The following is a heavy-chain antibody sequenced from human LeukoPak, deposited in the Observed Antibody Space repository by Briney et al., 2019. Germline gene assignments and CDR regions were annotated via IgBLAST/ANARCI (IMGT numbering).Heavy chain of an antibody. Sequence: GGSLRLSCAASEFNISSNYMSWVRQAPGKGLEWVSYISSSGSTIYYADSVKGRFTISRDNAKNSLYLQMNSLIAEDTAVYYCAELGITMIGGVWGKGTTVTISS. J-gene: IGHJ6*04. CDR2: ISSSGSTI. CDR3: AELGITMIGGV. V-gene: IGHV3-48*03. D-gene: IGHD3-10*02. CDR1: EFNISSNY.